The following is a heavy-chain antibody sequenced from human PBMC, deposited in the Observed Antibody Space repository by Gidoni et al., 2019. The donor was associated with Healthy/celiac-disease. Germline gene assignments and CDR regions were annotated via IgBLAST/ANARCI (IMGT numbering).Heavy chain of an antibody. J-gene: IGHJ4*02. CDR3: ARVGTVAGTYSLDY. Sequence: EVQLVEYGGGLVKPGGSLRLSCAASVFTFSSYSMNWVRQAPGKGLEWVSSISSSSSYIYYADSVKGRFTISRDNAKNSLYLQMNSLRAEDTAVYYCARVGTVAGTYSLDYWGQGTLVTVSS. D-gene: IGHD6-19*01. V-gene: IGHV3-21*01. CDR2: ISSSSSYI. CDR1: VFTFSSYS.